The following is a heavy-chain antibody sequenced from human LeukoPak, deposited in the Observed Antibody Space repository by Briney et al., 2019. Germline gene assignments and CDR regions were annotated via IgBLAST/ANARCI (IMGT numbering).Heavy chain of an antibody. CDR1: GGSFSGYS. Sequence: SETLSLTCAVYGGSFSGYSWSWIRQPAGKGLEWIGRIYTSGSTNYNPSLKSRVTMSVDTSKNQFSLKLSSVTAADTAVYYCARRRSRLVFSTPFDYWGQGTLVTVSS. CDR2: IYTSGST. CDR3: ARRRSRLVFSTPFDY. J-gene: IGHJ4*02. V-gene: IGHV4-59*10. D-gene: IGHD6-19*01.